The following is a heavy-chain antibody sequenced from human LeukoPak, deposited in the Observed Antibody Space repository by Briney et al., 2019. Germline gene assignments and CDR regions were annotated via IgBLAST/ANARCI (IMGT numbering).Heavy chain of an antibody. V-gene: IGHV3-48*03. D-gene: IGHD3-9*01. CDR1: GFTFSSYE. CDR3: ARASLFYDILTGYYHTVYFDY. CDR2: ISSSGSTI. Sequence: GGSLRLSCAASGFTFSSYEMNWVRQAPGKGLEWVSYISSSGSTIYYADSVKGRFTISRDNAKNSLYLQMNSLRAEDTAVYYCARASLFYDILTGYYHTVYFDYWGQGTLVTVSS. J-gene: IGHJ4*02.